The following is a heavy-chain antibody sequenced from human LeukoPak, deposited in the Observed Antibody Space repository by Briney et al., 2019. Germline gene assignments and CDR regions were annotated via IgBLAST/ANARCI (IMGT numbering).Heavy chain of an antibody. Sequence: GGSLRLSCAASGFTFSSYAMSWVRQAPGKGLEWVSAISATGGTTYYADSVKGRFTISRDNSKNSLYLQMNSLRAEDTAVYYCARDLLPSWGQGTLVTVSS. CDR1: GFTFSSYA. J-gene: IGHJ5*02. V-gene: IGHV3-23*01. CDR2: ISATGGTT. CDR3: ARDLLPS.